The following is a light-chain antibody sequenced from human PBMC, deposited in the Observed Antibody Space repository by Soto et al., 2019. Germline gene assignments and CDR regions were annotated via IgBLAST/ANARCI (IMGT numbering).Light chain of an antibody. CDR2: GAS. CDR1: QRVSSN. Sequence: EIVMTQSPATLSVSPGERATLSCRASQRVSSNLAWYQQKPGQAPRLLIYGASTRATGIPARFSGSGSGTEFTLTISSLQSEDFAVYYCLQYNNWPTFGQGTKVEIK. CDR3: LQYNNWPT. V-gene: IGKV3-15*01. J-gene: IGKJ1*01.